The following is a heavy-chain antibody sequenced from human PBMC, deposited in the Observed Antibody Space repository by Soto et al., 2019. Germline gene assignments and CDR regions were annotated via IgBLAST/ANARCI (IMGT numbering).Heavy chain of an antibody. CDR2: IFSDANNK. V-gene: IGHV3-30*03. J-gene: IGHJ4*02. Sequence: QVQLVESGGGVVQPGRSLRLCCAASGFTFSSYGMYWVRQAPGKGLEWVAVIFSDANNKIYADFVKGRFTSSRDNXNTTXYLXXAXXXXXXXXXXXXXXXXXXXXXXXXWGQGTLVTV. CDR1: GFTFSSYG. CDR3: XXXXXXXXXXXX.